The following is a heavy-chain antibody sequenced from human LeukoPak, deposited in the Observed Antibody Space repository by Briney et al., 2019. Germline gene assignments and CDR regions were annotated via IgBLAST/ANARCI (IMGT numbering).Heavy chain of an antibody. CDR2: IYSGGST. CDR3: ARGHIPQELRFLEWMGAMDV. J-gene: IGHJ6*02. V-gene: IGHV3-66*01. Sequence: GGSLRLSCAASGFTVSNNYMNWVRQAPGKGLEWVSVIYSGGSTYYADSVKGRFTISRDNSKNTLYLQMNSLRAEDTAVYYCARGHIPQELRFLEWMGAMDVWGQGTTVTVSS. D-gene: IGHD3-3*01. CDR1: GFTVSNNY.